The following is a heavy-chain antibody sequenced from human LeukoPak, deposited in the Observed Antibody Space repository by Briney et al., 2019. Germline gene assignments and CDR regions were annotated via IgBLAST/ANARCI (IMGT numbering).Heavy chain of an antibody. V-gene: IGHV3-21*01. J-gene: IGHJ4*02. CDR1: GFTFSSYS. Sequence: GGSLRLSCAASGFTFSSYSMNWVRQAPGKGLEWVSSISSDNNYIYYADSVKGRFTISRDNAKNSLYLQMNSLRAEDTAVYYCATSDYYDSSGFYTPVDYWGQGTLVTVSS. CDR2: ISSDNNYI. CDR3: ATSDYYDSSGFYTPVDY. D-gene: IGHD3-22*01.